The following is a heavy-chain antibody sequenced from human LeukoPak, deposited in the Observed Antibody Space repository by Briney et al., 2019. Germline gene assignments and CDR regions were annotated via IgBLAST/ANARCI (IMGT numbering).Heavy chain of an antibody. CDR3: ARDSVGYYDSSGLNWFDP. CDR2: IRYDGSNK. J-gene: IGHJ5*02. V-gene: IGHV3-33*01. Sequence: GGSLRLSCAASGFTFSSYGMHWVRQAPGKGLEWVAVIRYDGSNKYYADSVKGRFTISRDNSKNTLYLQMNSLRAEDTAVYYCARDSVGYYDSSGLNWFDPWGQGTLVTVSS. D-gene: IGHD3-22*01. CDR1: GFTFSSYG.